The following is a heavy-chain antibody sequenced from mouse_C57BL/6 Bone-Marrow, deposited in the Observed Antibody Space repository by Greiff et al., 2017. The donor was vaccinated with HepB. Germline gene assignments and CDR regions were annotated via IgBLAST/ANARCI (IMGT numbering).Heavy chain of an antibody. J-gene: IGHJ3*01. Sequence: VQLQQPGAELVMPGASVKLSCKASGYTFTSYWMHWVKQRPGQGLEWIGEIDPSDSYTNYNQKFKGKSTLTVDKSSSTAYMQLSSLTSEDSAVYYCARYYGWFAYWGQGTLVTVSA. CDR2: IDPSDSYT. CDR1: GYTFTSYW. CDR3: ARYYGWFAY. V-gene: IGHV1-69*01. D-gene: IGHD1-1*02.